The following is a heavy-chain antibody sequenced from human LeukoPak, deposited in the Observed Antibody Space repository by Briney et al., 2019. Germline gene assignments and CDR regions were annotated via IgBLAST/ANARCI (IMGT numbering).Heavy chain of an antibody. J-gene: IGHJ5*02. CDR3: AKSFGSGSYYNAWFDP. CDR1: GFTVSSNE. Sequence: GGSLRLSTAASGFTVSSNEMSWVRQAPGKGLEWVSYIGSSGSTIYYADSVKGRFTISRDNAKNSLYLQMNSLRAEDTAVYYCAKSFGSGSYYNAWFDPWGQGTLVTVSS. D-gene: IGHD3-10*01. CDR2: IGSSGSTI. V-gene: IGHV3-11*01.